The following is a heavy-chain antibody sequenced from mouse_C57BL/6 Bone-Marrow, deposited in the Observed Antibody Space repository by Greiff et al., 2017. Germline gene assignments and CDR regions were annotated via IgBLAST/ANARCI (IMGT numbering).Heavy chain of an antibody. Sequence: VQLQQPGAELVKPGASVKMSCKASGYTFTSYWITWVKQRPGQGLEWIGDIYPGSGSTNYNEKFKSKATLTVDTSSSTAYMQLSSLTSEDSAVYYCARKRSYVDGYCDVWGTGTTVTVSS. CDR1: GYTFTSYW. CDR3: ARKRSYVDGYCDV. J-gene: IGHJ1*03. V-gene: IGHV1-55*01. CDR2: IYPGSGST. D-gene: IGHD1-1*01.